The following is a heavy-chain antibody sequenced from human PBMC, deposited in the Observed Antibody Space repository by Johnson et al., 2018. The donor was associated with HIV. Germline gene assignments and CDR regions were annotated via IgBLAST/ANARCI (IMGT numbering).Heavy chain of an antibody. D-gene: IGHD1-1*01. Sequence: VQLVESGGGLVKPGGSLRLSCAASGFSFSSYDMHWVRQATGKGLEWVSAICTAGDTYYPGSVKGRFTIPRENAKNSLYLQMNSLRLEDTALYYCPRDITPGNAFDIWGQGTMVTVSS. V-gene: IGHV3-13*01. CDR2: ICTAGDT. CDR3: PRDITPGNAFDI. J-gene: IGHJ3*02. CDR1: GFSFSSYD.